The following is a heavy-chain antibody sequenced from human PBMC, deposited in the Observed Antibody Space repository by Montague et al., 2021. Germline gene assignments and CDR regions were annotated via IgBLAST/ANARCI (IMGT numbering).Heavy chain of an antibody. CDR1: GFIFSDYY. J-gene: IGHJ3*01. D-gene: IGHD5-12*01. CDR3: AKGDSGVDIYAFDV. V-gene: IGHV3-72*01. CDR2: AGNRRGSHTT. Sequence: SLRLSCAGSGFIFSDYYLDWVRQAPGRGLEWVGRAGNRRGSHTTQYAASVRGRFIISRDKSTESLYIKMNSLKNEDTALYYCAKGDSGVDIYAFDVWGRGTMVTVSS.